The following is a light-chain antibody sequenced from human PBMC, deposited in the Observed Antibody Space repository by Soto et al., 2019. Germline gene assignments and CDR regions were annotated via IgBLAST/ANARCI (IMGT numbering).Light chain of an antibody. V-gene: IGKV3-15*01. Sequence: EILMTQSPVTLSVSPGERVTLSCGASQSVSDNLAWYQQKPGQAPSLLIYGAFTMATGVPARFSGAGSGTEFTLTISSLQSEDFALYYCQQYNDWPLTFGQGTKVEI. CDR1: QSVSDN. J-gene: IGKJ1*01. CDR3: QQYNDWPLT. CDR2: GAF.